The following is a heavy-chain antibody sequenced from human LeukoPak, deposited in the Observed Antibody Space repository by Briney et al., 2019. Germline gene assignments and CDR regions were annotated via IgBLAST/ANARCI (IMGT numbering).Heavy chain of an antibody. J-gene: IGHJ6*04. CDR1: GFTFSSYA. D-gene: IGHD2-15*01. CDR2: ISYDGSNK. CDR3: ARDRRDIVVVVAATYRYYDMDV. V-gene: IGHV3-30*04. Sequence: GRSLRLSCAASGFTFSSYAMHWVRQAPGKGLEWVAVISYDGSNKYYADSVKGRFTISRDNSKNTLYLQMNSLRAEDTAVYYCARDRRDIVVVVAATYRYYDMDVWGKGTTVTVSS.